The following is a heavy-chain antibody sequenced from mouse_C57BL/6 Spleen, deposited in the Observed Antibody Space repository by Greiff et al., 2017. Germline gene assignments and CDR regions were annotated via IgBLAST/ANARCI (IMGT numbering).Heavy chain of an antibody. CDR3: ARRNVYVDD. CDR2: IDPEDGAT. V-gene: IGHV14-2*01. CDR1: GFNIKDYY. Sequence: VQLQQSGAELVKPGASVKLSCTASGFNIKDYYMHWVKQRTEQGLEWIGRIDPEDGATKYAPKFQGKATITADTSSNPAYLQLRSLTSADTAVYYCARRNVYVDDWGQGTTLTVSS. J-gene: IGHJ2*01.